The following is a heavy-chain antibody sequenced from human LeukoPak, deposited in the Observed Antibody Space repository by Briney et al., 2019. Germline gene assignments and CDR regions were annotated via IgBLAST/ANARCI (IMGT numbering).Heavy chain of an antibody. V-gene: IGHV3-11*05. CDR3: ARDSPGDYFDY. Sequence: GGSLRLSCAASGFTFSDYYMSWIRQAPGKGLEWVSYISSSSSYTNYADSVKGRFTISRDNAKNSLYLQMNSLRAEDTAVYYCARDSPGDYFDYWGQGTLVTASS. J-gene: IGHJ4*02. D-gene: IGHD4-17*01. CDR2: ISSSSSYT. CDR1: GFTFSDYY.